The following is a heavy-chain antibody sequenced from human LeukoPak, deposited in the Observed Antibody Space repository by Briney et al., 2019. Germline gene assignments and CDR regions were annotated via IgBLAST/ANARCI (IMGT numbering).Heavy chain of an antibody. Sequence: SVTVSCTASGGTFSSHEISWVRQAPGRGLEWMGGITPMFGIAKYAQKFQGRVTISAVESMSTVHMELSSLRSEDTAKYYCARGWLADSTVVTPYNYWGQGTVVTVSS. D-gene: IGHD4-23*01. J-gene: IGHJ4*02. V-gene: IGHV1-69*13. CDR3: ARGWLADSTVVTPYNY. CDR2: ITPMFGIA. CDR1: GGTFSSHE.